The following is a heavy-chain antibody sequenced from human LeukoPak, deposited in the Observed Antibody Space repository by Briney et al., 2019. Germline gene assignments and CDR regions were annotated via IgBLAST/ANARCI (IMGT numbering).Heavy chain of an antibody. CDR3: AKDSSKSRTFIVATKGYFDY. D-gene: IGHD5-12*01. J-gene: IGHJ4*02. CDR2: IRYDGSNK. Sequence: GGSLRLSCTASGFTFSSYWMHWVRQAPGKGLVWVAFIRYDGSNKKYADSLKGRFTISRDNSKNTLYLQMNSLRAEDTAVYYCAKDSSKSRTFIVATKGYFDYWGQGILVTVSS. V-gene: IGHV3-30*02. CDR1: GFTFSSYW.